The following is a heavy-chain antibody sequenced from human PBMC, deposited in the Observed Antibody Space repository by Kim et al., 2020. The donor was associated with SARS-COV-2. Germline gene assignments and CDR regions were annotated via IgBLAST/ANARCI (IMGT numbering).Heavy chain of an antibody. CDR2: IKSKTDGGTT. CDR1: GFTFSNAW. D-gene: IGHD5-18*01. V-gene: IGHV3-15*01. CDR3: TPSQLWLRRLYSYYYGMDV. Sequence: GGSLRLSCAASGFTFSNAWMSWVRQAPGKGLEWVGRIKSKTDGGTTDYAAPVKGRFTISRDESKDTLYLQMNSLKTEATAVYYCTPSQLWLRRLYSYYYGMDVWGQGTTVTVSS. J-gene: IGHJ6*01.